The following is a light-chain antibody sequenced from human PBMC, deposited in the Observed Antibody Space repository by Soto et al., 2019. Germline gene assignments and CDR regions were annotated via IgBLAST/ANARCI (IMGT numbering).Light chain of an antibody. CDR2: DAS. V-gene: IGKV1-5*01. CDR1: QSLNNE. CDR3: QQYHRSSIT. J-gene: IGKJ5*01. Sequence: DIQMTQSPSTLSASVGDRVTITCRASQSLNNELAWYRQKPGKAPNLLMYDASTLERGVPSRFSGTGSGTEFTLTISSLQPDDFATYYCQQYHRSSITFGQGTRLEIK.